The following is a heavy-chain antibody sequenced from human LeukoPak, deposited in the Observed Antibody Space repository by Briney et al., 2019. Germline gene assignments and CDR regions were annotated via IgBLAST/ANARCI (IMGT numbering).Heavy chain of an antibody. CDR2: IYSGGST. J-gene: IGHJ4*02. CDR1: GFTVSSNY. V-gene: IGHV3-66*01. CDR3: AKDRGGRDGYNFDY. D-gene: IGHD5-24*01. Sequence: GGSLRLSCAASGFTVSSNYMSWVRQAPGKGLEWVSVIYSGGSTYYADSVKGRFTISRDISKNTLYLQMNSLRAEDTAVYYCAKDRGGRDGYNFDYWGQGTLVTVSP.